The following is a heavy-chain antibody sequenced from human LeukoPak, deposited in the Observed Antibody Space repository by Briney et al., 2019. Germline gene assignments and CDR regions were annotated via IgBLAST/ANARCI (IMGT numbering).Heavy chain of an antibody. J-gene: IGHJ4*02. V-gene: IGHV3-30*02. Sequence: GGSLRLSCAASAFTFSTYGMHWVRQAPGKGLEWVGFIRYDGSNKYYADSVKGRFTISRDNSKNTLYLQMNSLRAEETAVYYCARAGPSSSWHQFDYWGQGTLVTVSS. CDR2: IRYDGSNK. CDR3: ARAGPSSSWHQFDY. CDR1: AFTFSTYG. D-gene: IGHD6-13*01.